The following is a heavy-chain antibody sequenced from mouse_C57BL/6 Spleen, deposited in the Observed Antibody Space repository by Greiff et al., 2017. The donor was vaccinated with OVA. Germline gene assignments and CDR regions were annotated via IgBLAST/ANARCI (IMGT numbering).Heavy chain of an antibody. CDR1: GFTFSSYA. Sequence: EVMLVESGGGLVKPGGSLKLSCAASGFTFSSYAMSWARQTPEKRLEWVATISDGGSYTYYPDNVKGRFTISRDNAKNNLYLQMSHLKSEDTAMYYCARKESTGYFDVWGTGTTVTVSS. CDR3: ARKESTGYFDV. J-gene: IGHJ1*03. CDR2: ISDGGSYT. V-gene: IGHV5-4*03.